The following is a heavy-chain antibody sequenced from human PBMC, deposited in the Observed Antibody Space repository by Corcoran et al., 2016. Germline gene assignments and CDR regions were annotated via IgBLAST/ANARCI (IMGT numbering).Heavy chain of an antibody. J-gene: IGHJ6*02. CDR2: IDWDDDK. D-gene: IGHD7-27*01. CDR3: ARIRLGTPGYYYYGMDV. V-gene: IGHV2-70*01. CDR1: GFSLSTSGMC. Sequence: QVTLRESGPALVKPTQTLTLTCTFSGFSLSTSGMCVSWIRQPPGKALEWLALIDWDDDKYYSTSLKTRLTISKDTSKNQVVLTMTNMDPVESATDYCARIRLGTPGYYYYGMDVWGQGTTVTVSS.